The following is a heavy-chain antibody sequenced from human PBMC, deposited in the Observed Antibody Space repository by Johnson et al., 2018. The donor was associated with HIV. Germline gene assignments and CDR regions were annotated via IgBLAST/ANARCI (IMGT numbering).Heavy chain of an antibody. D-gene: IGHD1-26*01. J-gene: IGHJ3*01. CDR3: ARSRWADDAFDG. Sequence: VQLVESGGGVVRPGGSLRLSCVGSGFTFSTNWMHWVRQAPGKGLVWVSRIDTEGSGTTYADSVKGRFTISRDNAKNTVYLQMISLRAEDMAVYYCARSRWADDAFDGWGQGTMVTVSS. CDR2: IDTEGSGT. V-gene: IGHV3-74*03. CDR1: GFTFSTNW.